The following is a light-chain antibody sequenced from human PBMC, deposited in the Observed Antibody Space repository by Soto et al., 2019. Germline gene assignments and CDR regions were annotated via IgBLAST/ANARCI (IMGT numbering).Light chain of an antibody. J-gene: IGKJ2*01. CDR2: DAS. V-gene: IGKV1-5*01. CDR3: QQHT. CDR1: QTISGW. Sequence: DIQMTQSPSTLSASVGDTVTITCRASQTISGWLAWYQQRPGKAPNLLIFDASTLESGVPSRFSGSGSGTTFTLTISSLQSDDFATYYCQQHTFGQGTKLEIK.